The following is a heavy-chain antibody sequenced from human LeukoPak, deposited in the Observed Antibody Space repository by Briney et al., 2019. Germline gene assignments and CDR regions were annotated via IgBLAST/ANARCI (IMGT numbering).Heavy chain of an antibody. V-gene: IGHV1-69*04. CDR3: ARGVVPCFDY. D-gene: IGHD2-15*01. CDR2: IIPILGIA. CDR1: GGTFSSYA. J-gene: IGHJ4*02. Sequence: SVKASCKASGGTFSSYAISWVRQAPGQGLEWMGRIIPILGIANYAQKFQGRVTITADKSTSTAYMELSSLRSEDTAVYYCARGVVPCFDYWGQGTLVTVSS.